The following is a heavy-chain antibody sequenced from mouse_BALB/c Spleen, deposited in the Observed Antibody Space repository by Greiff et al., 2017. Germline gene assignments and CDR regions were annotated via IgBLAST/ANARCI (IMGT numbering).Heavy chain of an antibody. CDR2: ISDGGSYT. D-gene: IGHD2-14*01. CDR1: GFTFSDYY. J-gene: IGHJ2*01. Sequence: DVKLVESGGGLVKPGGSLKLSCAASGFTFSDYYMYWVRQTPEKRLEWVATISDGGSYTYYPDSVKGRFTISRDNAKNNLYLQMSSLKSEDTAMYYCARYDGYYFDYWGQGTTLTVSS. V-gene: IGHV5-4*02. CDR3: ARYDGYYFDY.